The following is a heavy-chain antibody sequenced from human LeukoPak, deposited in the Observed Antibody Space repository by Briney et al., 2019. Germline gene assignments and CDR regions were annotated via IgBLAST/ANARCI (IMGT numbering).Heavy chain of an antibody. V-gene: IGHV1-69*01. D-gene: IGHD3-9*01. J-gene: IGHJ4*02. CDR2: IIPIFGTA. CDR1: GGTLSSYA. Sequence: ASVKVSCKASGGTLSSYAISRVRQAPGQGLEWMGGIIPIFGTANYAQKFQGRVTITADESTSTAYMELSSLRSEDTAVYYCARATGYDILTGYYGNWGQGTLVTVSS. CDR3: ARATGYDILTGYYGN.